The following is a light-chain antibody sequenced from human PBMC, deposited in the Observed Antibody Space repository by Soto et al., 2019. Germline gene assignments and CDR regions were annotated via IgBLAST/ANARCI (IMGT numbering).Light chain of an antibody. CDR1: SSDVGGYNY. V-gene: IGLV2-14*01. J-gene: IGLJ1*01. CDR2: GVS. CDR3: SSYTSSSIDYV. Sequence: QSALTQPASVSGSPGQSITISCTGTSSDVGGYNYVSWYQQHPGKAPKLMIYGVSNRPSGVSYRFSGSKSGNTASLTISGLQAEDEAYYYCSSYTSSSIDYVFATGTKVTVL.